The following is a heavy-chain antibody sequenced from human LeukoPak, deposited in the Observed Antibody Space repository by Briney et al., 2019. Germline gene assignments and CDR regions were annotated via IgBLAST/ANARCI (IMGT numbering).Heavy chain of an antibody. D-gene: IGHD6-13*01. CDR2: ISAYNGNT. CDR3: VYSSSWLDY. V-gene: IGHV1-18*01. CDR1: GYTFTGYG. Sequence: ASVKVSCKASGYTFTGYGISWVRQAPGQGLEWMGWISAYNGNTNYAQKFQGRVTMTRDTSISTAYMELSRLRSDDTAVYYCVYSSSWLDYWGQGTLVTVSS. J-gene: IGHJ4*02.